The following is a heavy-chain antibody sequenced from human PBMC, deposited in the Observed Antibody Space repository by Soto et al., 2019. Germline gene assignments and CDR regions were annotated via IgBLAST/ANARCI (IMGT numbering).Heavy chain of an antibody. CDR1: GGSFSGYY. Sequence: SETLSLTCAVYGGSFSGYYWSWIRQPPGKGLEWIGEINHSGSTNYNPSLKSRVTISVDTSKNQFSLKLSSVTAADTAVYYCARGPSYYDILTGYTDFDYWGQGTLVTVS. J-gene: IGHJ4*02. V-gene: IGHV4-34*01. D-gene: IGHD3-9*01. CDR2: INHSGST. CDR3: ARGPSYYDILTGYTDFDY.